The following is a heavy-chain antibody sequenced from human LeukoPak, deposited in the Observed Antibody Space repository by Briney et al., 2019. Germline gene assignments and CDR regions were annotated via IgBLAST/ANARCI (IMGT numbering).Heavy chain of an antibody. Sequence: GSLRLSCAASGFTFSTFAMIWVRQPPGKGLEWVASIFPSGGEIHYADSVKGRFTISRDNSKSTLSLQMNSLRAEDTAIYYCATYRQVLLPFESWGQGTLVTVSS. CDR3: ATYRQVLLPFES. CDR1: GFTFSTFA. CDR2: IFPSGGEI. V-gene: IGHV3-23*01. J-gene: IGHJ4*02. D-gene: IGHD2-8*02.